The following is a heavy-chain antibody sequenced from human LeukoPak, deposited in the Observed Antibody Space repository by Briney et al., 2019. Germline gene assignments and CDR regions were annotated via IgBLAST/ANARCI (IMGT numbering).Heavy chain of an antibody. CDR3: AKDAFCTSTNCYASYFDY. CDR2: ISGSGGTT. D-gene: IGHD2-2*01. Sequence: GTLSLTCTVSGDSINSLDLWSWVRQAPGKGLEWVSAISGSGGTTHYADSVKGRFTISRDRSKNTLYLQMHSLRAEDTAVYYCAKDAFCTSTNCYASYFDYWGQGTLVTASS. J-gene: IGHJ4*02. V-gene: IGHV3-23*01. CDR1: GDSINSLD.